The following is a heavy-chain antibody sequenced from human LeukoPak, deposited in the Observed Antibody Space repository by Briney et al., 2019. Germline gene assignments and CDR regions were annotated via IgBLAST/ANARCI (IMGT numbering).Heavy chain of an antibody. D-gene: IGHD6-6*01. Sequence: PGGSLRLSCAASGFTFSSYWMHWVRQVPGKGLVWVSRINTDGTNTTYADSVKGRFTMSRDNAKSRLYLQMNSLRAEDTAVYYCARFRYSSSAFDYWGQGTLVTVSS. CDR3: ARFRYSSSAFDY. CDR2: INTDGTNT. V-gene: IGHV3-74*01. CDR1: GFTFSSYW. J-gene: IGHJ4*02.